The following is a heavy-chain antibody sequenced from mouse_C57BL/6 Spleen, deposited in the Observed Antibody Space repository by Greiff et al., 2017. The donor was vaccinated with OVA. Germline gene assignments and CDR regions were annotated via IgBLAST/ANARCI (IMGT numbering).Heavy chain of an antibody. V-gene: IGHV1-61*01. CDR1: GYTFTSYW. Sequence: VQLQQPGAELVRPGSSVKLSCKASGYTFTSYWMDWVKQRPGQGLEWIGNIYPSDSETHYNQKFKDKATLTVDKSSSTAYMQLSSLTSEDSAVYYCARWDYYGSSHAMDYWGQGTSVTVSS. J-gene: IGHJ4*01. CDR2: IYPSDSET. CDR3: ARWDYYGSSHAMDY. D-gene: IGHD1-1*01.